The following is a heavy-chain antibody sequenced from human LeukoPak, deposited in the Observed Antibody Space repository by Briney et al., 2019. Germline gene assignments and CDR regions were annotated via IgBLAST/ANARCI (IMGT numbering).Heavy chain of an antibody. V-gene: IGHV4-39*01. D-gene: IGHD2-15*01. CDR3: ARRSHCEGGSCPPV. CDR1: GDSISSSYFSSSYYY. CDR2: IYYGGTT. Sequence: SETLSLTCTVSGDSISSSYFSSSYYYWVWIRQPPGKGLEWIGSIYYGGTTYHNPSLQSRVTISSDTSKNQFSLRLRSVTATDTAVYYCARRSHCEGGSCPPVRGQGTTVTVSS. J-gene: IGHJ6*02.